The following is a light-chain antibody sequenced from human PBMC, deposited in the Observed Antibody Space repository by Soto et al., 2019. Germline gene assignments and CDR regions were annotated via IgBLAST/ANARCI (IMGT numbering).Light chain of an antibody. CDR1: QGITSH. CDR2: VAS. V-gene: IGKV1-9*01. Sequence: DIQLTQSPSFLSASVGDRVTISCRASQGITSHLAWYQQKPGKAPNLLIYVASTLQSGVPSRFSGSGFGTEFTLTVSSLQPEDSATYYCQQVNRYPYTFGQGTKLEIK. J-gene: IGKJ2*01. CDR3: QQVNRYPYT.